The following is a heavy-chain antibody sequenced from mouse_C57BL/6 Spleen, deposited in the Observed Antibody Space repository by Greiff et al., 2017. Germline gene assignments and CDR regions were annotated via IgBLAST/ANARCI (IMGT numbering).Heavy chain of an antibody. Sequence: EVQLVESGGGLVQPGGSLSLSCAASGFTFTDYYMSWVRQPPGKALEWLGFIRNKANGYTTEYSASVKGRFTISRDNSQSILYRQMNALRAEDSATYYCARSTVPPHLYFDVWGTGTTVTVSS. D-gene: IGHD1-1*01. CDR2: IRNKANGYTT. V-gene: IGHV7-3*01. CDR1: GFTFTDYY. J-gene: IGHJ1*03. CDR3: ARSTVPPHLYFDV.